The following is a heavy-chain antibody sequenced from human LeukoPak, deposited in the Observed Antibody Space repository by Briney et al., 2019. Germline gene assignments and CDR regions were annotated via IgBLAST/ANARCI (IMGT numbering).Heavy chain of an antibody. V-gene: IGHV4-59*01. D-gene: IGHD3-10*01. Sequence: SETLSLTCTVCGGSISGYSWTWIRQPPGQGLEWIGYFHNSRTTSYNPSLTGRVTISVDTAMDQISLKLTSVTAPDTAVYYCARGHLGLSPWRQGTLVTVSS. J-gene: IGHJ5*02. CDR2: FHNSRTT. CDR3: ARGHLGLSP. CDR1: GGSISGYS.